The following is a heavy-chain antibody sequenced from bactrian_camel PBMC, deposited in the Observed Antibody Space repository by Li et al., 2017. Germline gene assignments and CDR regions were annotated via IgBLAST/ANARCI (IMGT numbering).Heavy chain of an antibody. V-gene: IGHV3S9*01. Sequence: HVQLVESGGGSVQAGGSLTISCAFSGYTSSSYCLAWFRQVPGKEREGVAGTDSTGTTTYADAVKGRFTISQDSAKRIMYLRMTNLKPEDTAMYYCAADRPLTAYGEIRCSESPAFDWWGQGTQVTVS. J-gene: IGHJ4*01. CDR2: TDSTGTT. CDR1: GYTSSSYC. D-gene: IGHD6*01. CDR3: AADRPLTAYGEIRCSESPAFDW.